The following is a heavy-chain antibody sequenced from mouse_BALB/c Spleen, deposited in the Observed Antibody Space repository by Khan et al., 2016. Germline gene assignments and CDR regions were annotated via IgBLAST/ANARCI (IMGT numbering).Heavy chain of an antibody. V-gene: IGHV1-80*01. Sequence: QVQLKESGAELVRPGSSVKISCKASGYAFSSYWMHWVKQRPGQGLEWIGQIYPGDGDIKYNGKFKGKATLTADKSSSTAYMQLSSLTSEDSAVYFCARFTTVVAVDYWGQGTTLAVSS. D-gene: IGHD1-1*01. CDR2: IYPGDGDI. CDR1: GYAFSSYW. J-gene: IGHJ2*01. CDR3: ARFTTVVAVDY.